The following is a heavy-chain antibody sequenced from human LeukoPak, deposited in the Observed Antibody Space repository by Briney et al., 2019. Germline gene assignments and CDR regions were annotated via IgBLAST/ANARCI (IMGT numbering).Heavy chain of an antibody. CDR1: GYTFTCYY. CDR2: INTNSGGT. J-gene: IGHJ4*02. Sequence: ASVKVSCKASGYTFTCYYMHWVRQAPGQGLERMGWINTNSGGTNYAQKFQGRVTMTRDTSISTAYMELSRLRSDDTAVYYCARGRGVWNYYGPGSESGWGYYFDYWGQGTLVTVSS. CDR3: ARGRGVWNYYGPGSESGWGYYFDY. V-gene: IGHV1-2*02. D-gene: IGHD3-10*01.